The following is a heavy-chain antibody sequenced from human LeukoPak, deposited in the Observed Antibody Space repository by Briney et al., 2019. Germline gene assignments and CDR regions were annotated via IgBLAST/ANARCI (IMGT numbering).Heavy chain of an antibody. D-gene: IGHD6-13*01. CDR3: AKADSSWYTYYYYYMDV. Sequence: PGGSLRLSCAASGFTFSSYAMSWVRQAPGKGLEWVSAISGNGGSTYYADSVKGRFTISRDNSKNTLYLQMNSLRAEDTAVYYCAKADSSWYTYYYYYMDVWGKGTMVTVSS. V-gene: IGHV3-23*01. J-gene: IGHJ6*03. CDR1: GFTFSSYA. CDR2: ISGNGGST.